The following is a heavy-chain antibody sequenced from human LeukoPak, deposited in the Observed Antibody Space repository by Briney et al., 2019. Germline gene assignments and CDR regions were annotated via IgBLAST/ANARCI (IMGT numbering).Heavy chain of an antibody. V-gene: IGHV1-69*04. CDR1: GGTFSSYD. CDR3: ARARTTVTGNYYYGMDV. D-gene: IGHD4-17*01. CDR2: IIPIFGIA. J-gene: IGHJ6*02. Sequence: SVKVSCKASGGTFSSYDISWVRQAPGRGLEWMGRIIPIFGIANYAQKFQGRVTITADKSTSTAYMELSSLRSEDTAVYYCARARTTVTGNYYYGMDVWGQGTTVTVSS.